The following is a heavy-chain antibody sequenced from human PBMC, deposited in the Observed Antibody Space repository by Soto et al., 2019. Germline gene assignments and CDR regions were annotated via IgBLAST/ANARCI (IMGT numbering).Heavy chain of an antibody. CDR2: IYWDDDK. Sequence: QITLKESGPTLVKPTQTLTLTCTFSGFSLSTSGVGVGWIRQPPGKALEWLALIYWDDDKRYSSSLNSRLTITKDTSKNQVVLTMTNMYPVDTATYYCAHSRPPRLLDYWGQGTLVTVSS. V-gene: IGHV2-5*02. CDR3: AHSRPPRLLDY. D-gene: IGHD6-6*01. CDR1: GFSLSTSGVG. J-gene: IGHJ4*02.